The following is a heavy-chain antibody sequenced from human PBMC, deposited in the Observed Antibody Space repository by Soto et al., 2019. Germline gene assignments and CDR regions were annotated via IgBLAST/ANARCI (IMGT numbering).Heavy chain of an antibody. CDR2: ISSNGGST. CDR3: ASGPGYYFDY. Sequence: EVQLVESGGGLVQPGGSLRLSCAASGFTFSSYAMHWVRQAPGKGLEYVSAISSNGGSTYYANSVKGRFTISRDNSKNTLYLQMGRLRAEDMAVYYCASGPGYYFDYWGQGTLVTVSS. CDR1: GFTFSSYA. J-gene: IGHJ4*02. V-gene: IGHV3-64*01.